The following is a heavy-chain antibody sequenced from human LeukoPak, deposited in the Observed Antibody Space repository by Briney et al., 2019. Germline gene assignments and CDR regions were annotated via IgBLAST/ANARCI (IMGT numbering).Heavy chain of an antibody. V-gene: IGHV4-59*01. CDR3: ARDSGTNGGAFDY. D-gene: IGHD5-12*01. Sequence: SETLSLTCTVSGGSISNYYWSWIRQPPGKGLEWIGYIYYTGNTNYNPSLKSRVTMSVDTSKNHFSLKLSSVTAADTAVYYCARDSGTNGGAFDYWGQGTLVTVSS. CDR1: GGSISNYY. J-gene: IGHJ4*02. CDR2: IYYTGNT.